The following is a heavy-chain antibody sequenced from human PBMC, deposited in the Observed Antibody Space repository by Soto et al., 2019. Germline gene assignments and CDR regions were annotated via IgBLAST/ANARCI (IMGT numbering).Heavy chain of an antibody. D-gene: IGHD3-22*01. Sequence: WSLRLSCAASGFTFSSYALTWVRQAPGKGLEWVSVIGASGSSAFHADSVKGRFTISRDNSKNTLFLQMNSLRAEDTAVYYCAKVVDYDSTGYYSHLDHWGQGTLVTVSS. CDR3: AKVVDYDSTGYYSHLDH. CDR2: IGASGSSA. J-gene: IGHJ4*02. V-gene: IGHV3-23*01. CDR1: GFTFSSYA.